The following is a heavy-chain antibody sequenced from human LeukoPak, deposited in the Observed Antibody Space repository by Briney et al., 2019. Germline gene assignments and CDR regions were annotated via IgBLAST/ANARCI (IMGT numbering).Heavy chain of an antibody. CDR2: INHSGST. V-gene: IGHV4-34*01. Sequence: TSETLSLTCAVYGGSFSDYYWSWICQPPGKGLEWIGEINHSGSTNYNPSLKSRVTISVDTSKDQFSLKLTSVTAADTAVYYCARGYSSSWYDWGQGTLVTVSS. CDR1: GGSFSDYY. J-gene: IGHJ4*02. CDR3: ARGYSSSWYD. D-gene: IGHD6-13*01.